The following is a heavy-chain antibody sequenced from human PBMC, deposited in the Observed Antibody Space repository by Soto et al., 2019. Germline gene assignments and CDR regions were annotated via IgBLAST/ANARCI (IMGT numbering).Heavy chain of an antibody. CDR1: GYSFTSYW. CDR3: ARTALAGKYYYYGMDV. Sequence: LKISCKGSGYSFTSYWIGWVRQMPGKGLEWMGIIYPGDSDTRYSPSFQGQVTISADKSISTAYLQWSSLKASDTAMYYCARTALAGKYYYYGMDVWGQGTTVTVSS. J-gene: IGHJ6*02. V-gene: IGHV5-51*01. CDR2: IYPGDSDT. D-gene: IGHD6-19*01.